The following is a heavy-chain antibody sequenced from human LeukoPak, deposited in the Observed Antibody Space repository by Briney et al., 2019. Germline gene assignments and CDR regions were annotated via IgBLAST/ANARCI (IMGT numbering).Heavy chain of an antibody. Sequence: PGGSLRLSCAASGFTFSSYNMHWVRQAPGKGLQWVSSISSSSSYIYYADSVKGRFTISRNNAKNSLYLQMNSLRAEDTAVYYCARDAGEVATVDYFDYWGQGTLVTVSS. CDR3: ARDAGEVATVDYFDY. D-gene: IGHD5-12*01. CDR1: GFTFSSYN. V-gene: IGHV3-21*01. CDR2: ISSSSSYI. J-gene: IGHJ4*02.